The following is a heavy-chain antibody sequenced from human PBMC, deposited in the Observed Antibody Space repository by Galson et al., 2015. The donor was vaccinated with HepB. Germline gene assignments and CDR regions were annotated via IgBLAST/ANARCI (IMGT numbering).Heavy chain of an antibody. Sequence: LRLSCAASGFTFSSYSMNWVRQAPGKGLEWVSCISSSSSTIYYADSVKGRFTISRDNAKNSLYLQMNSLRAEDTAVYYCARESSSSWYDFDYWGQGTLVTVSS. V-gene: IGHV3-48*01. D-gene: IGHD6-13*01. CDR3: ARESSSSWYDFDY. CDR1: GFTFSSYS. CDR2: ISSSSSTI. J-gene: IGHJ4*02.